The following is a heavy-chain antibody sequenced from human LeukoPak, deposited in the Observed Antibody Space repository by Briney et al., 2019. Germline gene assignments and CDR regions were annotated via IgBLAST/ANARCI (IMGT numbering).Heavy chain of an antibody. CDR1: GFTFSSYS. J-gene: IGHJ4*02. CDR2: ISGSGTYI. CDR3: ARAGSFGGCSAGSCHFDY. Sequence: PGGSLRLSCAASGFTFSSYSVNWVRQAPGKGLEWVSSISGSGTYIYYADSVKGRFTISRDNAQSSLYLQMNSLRAEDTAVYYCARAGSFGGCSAGSCHFDYWGQGTLVTVSS. D-gene: IGHD2-15*01. V-gene: IGHV3-21*01.